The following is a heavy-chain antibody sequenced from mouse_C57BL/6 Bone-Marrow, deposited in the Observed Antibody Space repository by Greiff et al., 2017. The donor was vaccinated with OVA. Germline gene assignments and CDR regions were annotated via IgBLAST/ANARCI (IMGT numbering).Heavy chain of an antibody. J-gene: IGHJ4*01. CDR3: ARRGTTVVAPYYYAMDY. CDR2: INPNNGGT. Sequence: VQLQQSGPELVKPGASVKIPCKASGYTFTDYNMDWVKQSHGKSLEWIGDINPNNGGTIYHQKFKGKATLTVDKSSSTAYMELRSLTSEDTAVYYCARRGTTVVAPYYYAMDYWGQGTSVTVSS. V-gene: IGHV1-18*01. D-gene: IGHD1-1*01. CDR1: GYTFTDYN.